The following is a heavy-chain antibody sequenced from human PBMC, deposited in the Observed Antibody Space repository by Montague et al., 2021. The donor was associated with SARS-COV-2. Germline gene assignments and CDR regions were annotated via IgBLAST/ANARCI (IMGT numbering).Heavy chain of an antibody. CDR3: ARDSSGWSRFDY. J-gene: IGHJ4*02. D-gene: IGHD6-19*01. Sequence: TLSLTCTVSGGSISSGGYYWSWIRQHPGKGLEWIGYIYYSGSAYYNPSLKSRVTISVDTSKNQFSLKLTSVTAADTAVYYCARDSSGWSRFDYWGQGTLVTVSS. CDR1: GGSISSGGYY. V-gene: IGHV4-31*03. CDR2: IYYSGSA.